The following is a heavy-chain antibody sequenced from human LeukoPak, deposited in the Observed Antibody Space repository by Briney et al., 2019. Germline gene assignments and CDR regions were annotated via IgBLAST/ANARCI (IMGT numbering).Heavy chain of an antibody. D-gene: IGHD3-10*01. V-gene: IGHV4-59*01. J-gene: IGHJ4*02. CDR3: ARDRRGYYYGSGSYYDPYYFDY. CDR2: IYYSGST. CDR1: GGSISSYY. Sequence: SETLSLTCTVSGGSISSYYWSWIRQPPGKGLEWSGYIYYSGSTNYNPSLKSRVTISVDTSKNQFSLKLSSVTAADTAVYYCARDRRGYYYGSGSYYDPYYFDYWGQGTLVTVSS.